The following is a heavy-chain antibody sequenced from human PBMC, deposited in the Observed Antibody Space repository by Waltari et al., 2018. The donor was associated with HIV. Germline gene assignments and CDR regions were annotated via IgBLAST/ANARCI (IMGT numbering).Heavy chain of an antibody. CDR2: IGGIGATL. J-gene: IGHJ4*02. Sequence: EVQLLESGGGLVQPGGSLRLSCAASGFSFSNYGMSWVRQAPGRGLEWVSSIGGIGATLYYADAVKGRFTISRDNSRNILYLQMNSLRAEDTALYFCAKLNTGSEDWGQGTLVTVSS. CDR3: AKLNTGSED. V-gene: IGHV3-23*01. CDR1: GFSFSNYG. D-gene: IGHD3-10*01.